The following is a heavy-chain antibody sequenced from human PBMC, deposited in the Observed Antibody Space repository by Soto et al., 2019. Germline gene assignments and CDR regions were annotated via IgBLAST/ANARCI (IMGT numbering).Heavy chain of an antibody. J-gene: IGHJ6*02. V-gene: IGHV1-3*01. CDR2: INAGNGNT. CDR1: GYTFTSYA. Sequence: SVKVSCKASGYTFTSYAMHWVRQAPGQRLEWMGWINAGNGNTKYSQKFQGRVTITRDTSASTAYMELSSLRSEDTAVYYCARVGRDSYYYYYGMDVWGQGTTVTVSS. D-gene: IGHD2-15*01. CDR3: ARVGRDSYYYYYGMDV.